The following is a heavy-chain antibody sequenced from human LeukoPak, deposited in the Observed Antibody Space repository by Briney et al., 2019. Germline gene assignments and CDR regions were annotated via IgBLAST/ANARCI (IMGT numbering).Heavy chain of an antibody. J-gene: IGHJ4*02. D-gene: IGHD3-10*01. CDR1: GFTFSSYA. CDR3: AIRFHPIRGPFDY. CDR2: ISGSGGST. V-gene: IGHV3-23*01. Sequence: PGGSLRLSCAASGFTFSSYAMSWVRQAPGKGLEWVSAISGSGGSTYYADSVKGRFTISRDNSKNTLYLQMNSLRAEDTAVYYCAIRFHPIRGPFDYWGQGTLVTVPS.